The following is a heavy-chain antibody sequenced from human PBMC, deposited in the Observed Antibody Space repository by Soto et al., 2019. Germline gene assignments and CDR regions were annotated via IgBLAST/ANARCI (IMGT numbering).Heavy chain of an antibody. CDR1: GFTFSSYA. CDR3: AKDGRRGFMVRGVIIRGFDY. V-gene: IGHV3-23*01. J-gene: IGHJ4*02. Sequence: GGSLRLSCAASGFTFSSYAMSWVRQAPGKGLEWVSAISGSGGSTYYADSVKGRFTISRDNSKNTLYLQMNSLRAEDTAVYYCAKDGRRGFMVRGVIIRGFDYWGQGTLVTVSS. D-gene: IGHD3-10*01. CDR2: ISGSGGST.